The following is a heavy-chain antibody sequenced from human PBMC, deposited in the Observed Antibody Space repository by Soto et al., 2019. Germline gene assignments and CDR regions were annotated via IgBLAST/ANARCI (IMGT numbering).Heavy chain of an antibody. CDR2: IYYSGST. V-gene: IGHV4-31*03. Sequence: SLPCTVSGGSISSGGYYWSWIRQHPGKGLEWIGYIYYSGSTYYNPSLKSRVTISVDTSKNQFSLKLSSVTAADTAVYYCARGVYYYDSSGYYPEYYFDYWGQGTLVTVSS. D-gene: IGHD3-22*01. CDR1: GGSISSGGYY. CDR3: ARGVYYYDSSGYYPEYYFDY. J-gene: IGHJ4*02.